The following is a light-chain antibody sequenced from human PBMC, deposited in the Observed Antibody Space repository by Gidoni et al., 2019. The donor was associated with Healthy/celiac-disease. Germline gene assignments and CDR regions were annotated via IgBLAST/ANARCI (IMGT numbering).Light chain of an antibody. J-gene: IGKJ2*01. V-gene: IGKV1-5*03. CDR1: QSNSSW. CDR3: QQYNSYRYT. CDR2: KAS. Sequence: DIQMTQSPSTLSASVGDRVTITCRASQSNSSWLAWYQQKPGKAPKLLIYKASSLESGVPSRFRGSGSGTEFTLTISSLQPDDFATYYCQQYNSYRYTFGQGTKLEIK.